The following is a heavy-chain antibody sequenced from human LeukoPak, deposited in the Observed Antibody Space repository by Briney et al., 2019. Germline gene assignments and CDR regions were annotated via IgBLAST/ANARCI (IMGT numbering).Heavy chain of an antibody. Sequence: PSETLSLTCTVSGGSISSYYWSWIRQPPGKGLEWIGYIYYSGSANYNPSLKSRVTISVDTSKNQFSLKLGSVTAADTAVYYCARVPVVVPAAMGLYGMDVWGQGTTVTVSS. V-gene: IGHV4-59*01. CDR3: ARVPVVVPAAMGLYGMDV. J-gene: IGHJ6*02. D-gene: IGHD2-2*01. CDR2: IYYSGSA. CDR1: GGSISSYY.